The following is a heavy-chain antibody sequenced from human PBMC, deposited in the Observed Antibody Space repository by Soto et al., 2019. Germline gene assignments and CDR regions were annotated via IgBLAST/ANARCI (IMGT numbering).Heavy chain of an antibody. D-gene: IGHD6-13*01. CDR2: IYTSGST. CDR3: ASIAAPGTTHFDF. J-gene: IGHJ4*02. Sequence: KASETLSLTCTVSGGSISSYYWSWIRQPAGKGLEWIGRIYTSGSTNYNPSLKSRVTISVDTSKNQFYLHLSSVTAADTAIFYCASIAAPGTTHFDFWGQGTLVTVSS. CDR1: GGSISSYY. V-gene: IGHV4-4*07.